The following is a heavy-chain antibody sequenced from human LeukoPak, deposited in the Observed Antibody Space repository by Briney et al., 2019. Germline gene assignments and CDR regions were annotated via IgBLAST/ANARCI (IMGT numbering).Heavy chain of an antibody. Sequence: GGSLRLSCAASGFTFSDYYMSWIRQAPGKGLEWVSYISSSGSTICYADSVKGRFTISRDNAKNSLYLQMNSLRAEDTAVYYCARSGIAAAGTNWFDPWGQGTLVTVSS. CDR3: ARSGIAAAGTNWFDP. V-gene: IGHV3-11*04. J-gene: IGHJ5*02. CDR1: GFTFSDYY. CDR2: ISSSGSTI. D-gene: IGHD6-13*01.